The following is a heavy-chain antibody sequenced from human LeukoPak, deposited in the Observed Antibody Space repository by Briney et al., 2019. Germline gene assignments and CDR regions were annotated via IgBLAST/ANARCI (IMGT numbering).Heavy chain of an antibody. D-gene: IGHD3-22*01. V-gene: IGHV3-30*19. CDR3: AREGIVVVIATYYFDY. CDR1: GFTFSDYG. J-gene: IGHJ4*02. CDR2: IWYDGSNK. Sequence: GGSLRLSCAASGFTFSDYGMHWVRQAPGKGLEWVAVIWYDGSNKYYADYVKGGFTISRDNSKNTLYLQMNRLRAEDTAVYYCAREGIVVVIATYYFDYWGQGTLVTV.